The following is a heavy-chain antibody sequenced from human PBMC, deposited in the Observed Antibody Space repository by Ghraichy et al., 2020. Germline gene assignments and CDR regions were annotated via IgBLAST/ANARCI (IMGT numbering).Heavy chain of an antibody. D-gene: IGHD5-18*01. J-gene: IGHJ3*02. V-gene: IGHV4-31*03. CDR2: IYYRGST. CDR3: ASADTAMATGGVFAFDI. CDR1: GGSISSGGYY. Sequence: SQTLSLTCTVSGGSISSGGYYWSWIRQHPGKGLEWIGYIYYRGSTYYNPSLKSRVTISVDTSKNQFSLKLSSVTAADTAVYYCASADTAMATGGVFAFDIWGQGTMVTVSS.